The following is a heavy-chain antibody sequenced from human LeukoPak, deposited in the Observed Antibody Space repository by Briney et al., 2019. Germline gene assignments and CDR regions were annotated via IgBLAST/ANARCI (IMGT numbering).Heavy chain of an antibody. CDR3: ARGINMETNPLDI. V-gene: IGHV4-39*07. CDR1: GGSISSSSYF. D-gene: IGHD3-10*01. J-gene: IGHJ3*02. CDR2: LYFSGYT. Sequence: SETLSLTCTVSGGSISSSSYFWGWIRQPPGKGLEWIGSLYFSGYTYYNPSLKSRVTISLDASKKHFSLKVNSVIAADTAVYYCARGINMETNPLDIWGQGTMVTVSS.